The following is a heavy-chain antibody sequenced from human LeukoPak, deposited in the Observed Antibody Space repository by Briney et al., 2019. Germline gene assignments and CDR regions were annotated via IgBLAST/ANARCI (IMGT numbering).Heavy chain of an antibody. CDR2: IYTSGST. Sequence: SETLSLTCTVSGGSISSYYWSWIRQPAGKGLEWIGRIYTSGSTNYNPSLKSRVTMSVDTSKNRFSLKLSSVTAADTAVYYCARRGIQLWYFDYWGQGTLVTVSS. CDR3: ARRGIQLWYFDY. V-gene: IGHV4-4*07. J-gene: IGHJ4*02. D-gene: IGHD5-18*01. CDR1: GGSISSYY.